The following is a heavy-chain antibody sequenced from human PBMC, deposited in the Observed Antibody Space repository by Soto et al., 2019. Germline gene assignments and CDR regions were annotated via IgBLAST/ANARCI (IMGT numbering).Heavy chain of an antibody. V-gene: IGHV1-18*01. CDR2: ISAYNGNT. J-gene: IGHJ4*02. CDR3: ARDTDDSSCYYWDPFDY. Sequence: ASVKVSCKASGYTFTSYGISWVRQAPGQGLEWMGWISAYNGNTNYAQKLQGRVTMTTDTSTSTAYMELRSLRSDDTAVYYCARDTDDSSCYYWDPFDYWGQGTLVTVSS. D-gene: IGHD3-22*01. CDR1: GYTFTSYG.